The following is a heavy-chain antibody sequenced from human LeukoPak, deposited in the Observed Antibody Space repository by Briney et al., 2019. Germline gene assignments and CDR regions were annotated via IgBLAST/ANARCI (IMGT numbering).Heavy chain of an antibody. CDR2: ISAYNGNT. J-gene: IGHJ4*02. D-gene: IGHD6-19*01. Sequence: ASVKVSCKASGYTFSTYGISWVRQAPGQGLEWMAWISAYNGNTNYAQKFQGRVTMTTDTSTSTAYMELKSLRSGDTAVYYCARDPRKTYSSGWYYFDYWGQGTLVTVSS. CDR1: GYTFSTYG. V-gene: IGHV1-18*01. CDR3: ARDPRKTYSSGWYYFDY.